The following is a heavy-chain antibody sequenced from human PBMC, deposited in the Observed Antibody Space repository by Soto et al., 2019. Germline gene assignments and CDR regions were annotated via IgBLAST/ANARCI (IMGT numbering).Heavy chain of an antibody. Sequence: QVQLVQSGAEVKKPGASVKVSCKASGYTFTSYDINWVRQATGQGLEWMGWMNPNSGNTGYAQKFQGRVNMTRNTSISTAYMELSSLRSEDTAVYYCARVGVPYYYGSGANYYYYMDVWGKGTTVTVSS. CDR1: GYTFTSYD. D-gene: IGHD3-10*01. CDR2: MNPNSGNT. J-gene: IGHJ6*03. CDR3: ARVGVPYYYGSGANYYYYMDV. V-gene: IGHV1-8*01.